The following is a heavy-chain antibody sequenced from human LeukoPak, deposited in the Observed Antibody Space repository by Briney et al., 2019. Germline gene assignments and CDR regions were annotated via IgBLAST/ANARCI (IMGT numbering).Heavy chain of an antibody. J-gene: IGHJ4*02. V-gene: IGHV3-23*01. D-gene: IGHD1-26*01. CDR3: AKILGSYWTPGYDY. CDR2: ISGGGDVT. Sequence: GGSLRLSCAASDFNFITYAMSWVRQAPGKGLEWVSIISGGGDVTHYADSVKGRFTISRDNSKNTLYLQMNSLRVEDTAVYYCAKILGSYWTPGYDYWGQGTLVTVSS. CDR1: DFNFITYA.